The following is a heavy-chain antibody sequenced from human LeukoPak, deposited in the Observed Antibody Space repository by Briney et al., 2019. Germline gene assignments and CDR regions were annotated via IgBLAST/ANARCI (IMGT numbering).Heavy chain of an antibody. CDR3: ARWATVTTQDAFDI. V-gene: IGHV1-69*13. CDR1: GGTFSSYA. J-gene: IGHJ3*02. D-gene: IGHD4-17*01. Sequence: SVKVSCKASGGTFSSYAISWVRQAPGQGLEWMGGIIPIFGTANYAQKFQGRVTITADESTSTAYMELSSLRSEDTAVYYCARWATVTTQDAFDIWGQGTMVTVSS. CDR2: IIPIFGTA.